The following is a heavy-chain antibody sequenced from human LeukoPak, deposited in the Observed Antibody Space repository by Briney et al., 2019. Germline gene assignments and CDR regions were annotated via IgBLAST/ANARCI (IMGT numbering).Heavy chain of an antibody. V-gene: IGHV4-30-2*01. CDR3: ARQWEQLGHFDY. J-gene: IGHJ4*02. CDR2: IYHSGST. CDR1: GGSISSGGYY. Sequence: SETLSLTCTVSGGSISSGGYYWSWIRQPPGKGLEWIGYIYHSGSTYYNPSLKSRVTISVDRSKNQFSLKLSSVTAADTAVYYCARQWEQLGHFDYWGQGTLVTVSS. D-gene: IGHD1-26*01.